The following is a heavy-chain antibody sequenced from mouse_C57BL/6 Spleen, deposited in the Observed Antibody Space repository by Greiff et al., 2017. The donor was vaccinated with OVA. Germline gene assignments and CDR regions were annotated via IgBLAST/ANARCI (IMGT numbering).Heavy chain of an antibody. J-gene: IGHJ4*01. CDR1: GFTFSDYY. CDR3: ARERGYYYGSTYYAMDY. V-gene: IGHV5-16*01. CDR2: INYDGSST. Sequence: EVMLVESEGGLVQPGSSMKLSCTASGFTFSDYYMAWVRQVPEKGLEWVANINYDGSSTYYLDSLKSRFIISRDNAKNILYLQMSSLKSEDTATYYCARERGYYYGSTYYAMDYWGQGTSVTVSS. D-gene: IGHD1-1*01.